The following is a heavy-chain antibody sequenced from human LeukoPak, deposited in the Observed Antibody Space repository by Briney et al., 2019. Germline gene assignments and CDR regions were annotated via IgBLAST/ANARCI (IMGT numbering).Heavy chain of an antibody. CDR2: INQDGSKK. CDR3: ARDHAYRADY. J-gene: IGHJ4*02. D-gene: IGHD2-2*01. V-gene: IGHV3-7*01. CDR1: GFSFSDDW. Sequence: GGSLRLSCAASGFSFSDDWMCWVRQAPGKGLQWVANINQDGSKKYYADSLKGRFTISRGNAKNSLYLQMSSLRAEDTAVYYCARDHAYRADYWGQGTLVAVSS.